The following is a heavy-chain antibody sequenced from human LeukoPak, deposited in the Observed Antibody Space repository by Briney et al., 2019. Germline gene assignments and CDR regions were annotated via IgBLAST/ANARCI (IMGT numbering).Heavy chain of an antibody. CDR2: INHSGST. J-gene: IGHJ4*02. V-gene: IGHV4-34*01. Sequence: SETLSLTCAVYGESFSGYYWSWIRQPPGKGLEWIGEINHSGSTNYNPSLKSRVTISVDTSKNQFSLKLSSVTAADTAVYYCASFLEDSSSPTTIDYWGQGTLVTVSS. CDR3: ASFLEDSSSPTTIDY. D-gene: IGHD6-13*01. CDR1: GESFSGYY.